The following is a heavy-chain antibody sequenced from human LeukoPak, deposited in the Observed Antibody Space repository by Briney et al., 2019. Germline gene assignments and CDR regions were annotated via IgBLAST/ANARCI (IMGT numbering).Heavy chain of an antibody. CDR3: ARSSSAYYYEFDY. CDR1: GVTFSSYS. J-gene: IGHJ4*02. V-gene: IGHV3-64*01. CDR2: VSSNGDNT. Sequence: PGGSLRLSCAASGVTFSSYSMHWVRQAPGKGLEDVSAVSSNGDNTYYANSVKGRFTISRDNSKNMVYLQMNSLRAEDTAVYYCARSSSAYYYEFDYWGQGTLVTVSS. D-gene: IGHD3-22*01.